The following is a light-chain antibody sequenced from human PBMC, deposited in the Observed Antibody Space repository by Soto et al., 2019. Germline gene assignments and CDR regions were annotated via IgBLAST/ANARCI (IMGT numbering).Light chain of an antibody. J-gene: IGKJ1*01. Sequence: EIVLTQSPGTLSLSPGERATLSCRASQSVSNSYLAWYQQKPGQAPRLLIYGVSSRATGIPDRFSGSGSGTDFTLTISRLEPEDFAVYYCQQYDSSRTFGQGTKVEI. V-gene: IGKV3-20*01. CDR3: QQYDSSRT. CDR2: GVS. CDR1: QSVSNSY.